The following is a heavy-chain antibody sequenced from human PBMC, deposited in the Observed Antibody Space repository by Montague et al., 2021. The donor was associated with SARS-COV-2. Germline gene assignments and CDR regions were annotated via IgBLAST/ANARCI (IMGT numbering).Heavy chain of an antibody. Sequence: SETLSLTCAVSGGSISSSHWFTWVRQPPGKGPEWIGDIYDSETINYNPSLKRRVTISVDRTKNQFSLKLSSVTAADTAVYYCARGPDSSGYYNDFDYWGQGTLVTVSS. J-gene: IGHJ4*02. CDR2: IYDSETI. CDR1: GGSISSSHW. V-gene: IGHV4-4*02. CDR3: ARGPDSSGYYNDFDY. D-gene: IGHD3-22*01.